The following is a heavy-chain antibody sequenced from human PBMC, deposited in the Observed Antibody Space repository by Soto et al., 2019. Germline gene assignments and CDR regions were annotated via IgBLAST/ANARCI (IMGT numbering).Heavy chain of an antibody. D-gene: IGHD4-17*01. CDR3: AMGSDYLFDP. CDR1: GGTFSTYA. V-gene: IGHV1-69*06. CDR2: IIPMSGRT. Sequence: QIQLVQSGAEVKKPGSSVKVSCKAPGGTFSTYAISWVRQATGQGLEWMGGIIPMSGRTTYAQKFQDRVTITADKSTTTAYVDLSSLRSEDTAVYYWAMGSDYLFDPWGRGTLVTVSS. J-gene: IGHJ5*02.